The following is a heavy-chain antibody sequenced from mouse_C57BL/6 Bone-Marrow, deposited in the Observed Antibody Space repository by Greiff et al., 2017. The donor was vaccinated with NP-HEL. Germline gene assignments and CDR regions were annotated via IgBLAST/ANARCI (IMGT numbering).Heavy chain of an antibody. J-gene: IGHJ1*03. CDR3: ARDRIYYGNYVWYFDV. CDR1: GYSITSGYY. V-gene: IGHV3-6*01. Sequence: EVKLVESGPGLVKPSQSLSLTCSVTGYSITSGYYWNWIRQFPGNKLEWMGYISYDGSNNYNPSLKNRISITRDTSKNQFFLKLNSVTTEDTATYYCARDRIYYGNYVWYFDVWGTGTTVTVSS. CDR2: ISYDGSN. D-gene: IGHD2-1*01.